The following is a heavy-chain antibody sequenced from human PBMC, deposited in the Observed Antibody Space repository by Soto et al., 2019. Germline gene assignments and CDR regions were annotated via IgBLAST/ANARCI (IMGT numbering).Heavy chain of an antibody. J-gene: IGHJ4*02. V-gene: IGHV3-13*01. CDR1: GFTFSSYD. CDR3: ARARNDFWSGYDDY. Sequence: GGSLRLSCAASGFTFSSYDMHWVRQATGKGLEWVSAIGTAGDTYYPGSVKGRFTISRENAKNSLYLQMNSLRAEDTAVYYCARARNDFWSGYDDYWGQGTLVTVSS. CDR2: IGTAGDT. D-gene: IGHD3-3*01.